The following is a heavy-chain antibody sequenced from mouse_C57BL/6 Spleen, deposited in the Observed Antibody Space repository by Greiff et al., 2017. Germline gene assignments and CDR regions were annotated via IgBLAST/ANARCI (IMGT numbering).Heavy chain of an antibody. CDR2: IYPGSGST. CDR1: GYTFTSYW. CDR3: ARGGSSSFDY. J-gene: IGHJ2*01. Sequence: QVQLKESGAELVKPGASVQMSCKASGYTFTSYWITWVKQRPGQGLEWIGDIYPGSGSTNYTEKFKSKATLTVDTSSSTAYMQLSSLTSEDSAVYYCARGGSSSFDYWGQGTTLTVSS. V-gene: IGHV1-55*01. D-gene: IGHD1-1*01.